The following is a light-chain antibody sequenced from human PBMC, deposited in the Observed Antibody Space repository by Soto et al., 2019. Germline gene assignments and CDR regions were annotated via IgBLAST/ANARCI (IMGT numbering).Light chain of an antibody. V-gene: IGKV3-15*01. CDR2: DAS. CDR1: QSISNN. CDR3: QQCNNWPSA. J-gene: IGKJ2*01. Sequence: EIVMTQSPATLSASPGETATLSCRASQSISNNLAWYQQKPGQAPRLLIYDASTRATGIPARFSGSGSGTEFTLTISSLQSEDFAVYYCQQCNNWPSAFGQGTKLEI.